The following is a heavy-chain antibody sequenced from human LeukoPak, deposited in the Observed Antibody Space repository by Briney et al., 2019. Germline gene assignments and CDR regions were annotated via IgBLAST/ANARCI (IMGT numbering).Heavy chain of an antibody. Sequence: PGGSLRLSCAASGFTFSSYAMHWVRQAPGKGLEWVAVISYDGSNKYYADSVKGRFTISRDNSKMTLYLQMNTLRAEDTAIYYCAKDWGTNWQNWFDSWGQGTLVTVSS. D-gene: IGHD3-16*01. CDR1: GFTFSSYA. J-gene: IGHJ5*01. V-gene: IGHV3-30-3*01. CDR2: ISYDGSNK. CDR3: AKDWGTNWQNWFDS.